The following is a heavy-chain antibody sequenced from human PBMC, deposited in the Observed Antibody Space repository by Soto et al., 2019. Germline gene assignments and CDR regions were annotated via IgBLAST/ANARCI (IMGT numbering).Heavy chain of an antibody. CDR1: GGSISSYY. CDR2: IYYSGST. Sequence: ETLSLTCTVSGGSISSYYWSWIRQPPGKGLEWIGYIYYSGSTNYNPSLKSRVTISVDTSKNQFSLKLSSVTAADTAVYYCARDSVVAAKRWFDPWGQGTLVTVSS. V-gene: IGHV4-59*01. D-gene: IGHD2-15*01. J-gene: IGHJ5*02. CDR3: ARDSVVAAKRWFDP.